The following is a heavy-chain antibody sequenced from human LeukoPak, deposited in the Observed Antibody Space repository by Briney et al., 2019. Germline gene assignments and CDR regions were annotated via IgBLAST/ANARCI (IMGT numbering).Heavy chain of an antibody. Sequence: PGGSLRLSCAASGFTFDDYTMHWVRQAPGKGLEWVSVIYSGGSTYYADSVKGRFTISRDNSKNTLYLQMNSLRAEDTAVYYCARTFDYWGQGTLVTVSS. CDR2: IYSGGST. CDR3: ARTFDY. V-gene: IGHV3-66*01. CDR1: GFTFDDYT. J-gene: IGHJ4*02.